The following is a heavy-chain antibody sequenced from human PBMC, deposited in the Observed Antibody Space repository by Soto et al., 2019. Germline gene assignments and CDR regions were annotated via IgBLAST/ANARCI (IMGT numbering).Heavy chain of an antibody. V-gene: IGHV3-30*03. CDR1: GFTFSSYG. CDR3: ARGDYHDSSGPFSDAFDV. CDR2: ISYDGSNK. J-gene: IGHJ3*01. D-gene: IGHD3-22*01. Sequence: TGGSLRLSCAASGFTFSSYGMHWVRQAPGKGLEWVAVISYDGSNKYYADSVKGRFTISRDNSKNTLYLQMNSLRVEDTAVYYCARGDYHDSSGPFSDAFDVWGQGTMVTVSS.